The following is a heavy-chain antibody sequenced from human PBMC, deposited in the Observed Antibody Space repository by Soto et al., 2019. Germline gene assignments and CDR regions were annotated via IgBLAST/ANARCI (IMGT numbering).Heavy chain of an antibody. CDR3: ERLPGYCSSTSCRYSFDY. Sequence: SETLSLTCTVSGGSISSSRYYWGLIRQPPXKGLEWIGSIYYSGSTYYNPSTKSRVTISVDKSKNQFSLKLSSVTDAEKAVYYCERLPGYCSSTSCRYSFDYWGQGTLVTVSS. J-gene: IGHJ4*02. D-gene: IGHD2-2*01. CDR1: GGSISSSRYY. CDR2: IYYSGST. V-gene: IGHV4-39*01.